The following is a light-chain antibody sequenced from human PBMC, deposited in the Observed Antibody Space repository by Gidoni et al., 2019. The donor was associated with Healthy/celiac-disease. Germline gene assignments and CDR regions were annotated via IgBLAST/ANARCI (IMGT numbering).Light chain of an antibody. CDR2: AAS. CDR1: QSISSY. CDR3: QQSSS. J-gene: IGKJ2*01. Sequence: DIQMTQSQSSLSASVGDRVTITCRASQSISSYLNWYQQKPGKAPKLLIYAASSLQSGVPSRFSGSGSGTDFTLTISSLQPEDFATYYCQQSSSFGQGTKLEIK. V-gene: IGKV1-39*01.